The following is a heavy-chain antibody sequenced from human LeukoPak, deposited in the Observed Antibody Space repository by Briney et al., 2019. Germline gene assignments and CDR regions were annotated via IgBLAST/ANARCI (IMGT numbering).Heavy chain of an antibody. CDR3: AKDRFGSGNYPTFDY. CDR1: GFTFSSYA. D-gene: IGHD3-10*01. Sequence: GGSLRLSCEASGFTFSSYAMTWVRQAPGKGLEWVSGISASGGRIYNADSVKGRFTISRDNSKNTLYLQMDNLRAEDTAVYYCAKDRFGSGNYPTFDYWGQGILVTVSS. CDR2: ISASGGRI. V-gene: IGHV3-23*01. J-gene: IGHJ4*02.